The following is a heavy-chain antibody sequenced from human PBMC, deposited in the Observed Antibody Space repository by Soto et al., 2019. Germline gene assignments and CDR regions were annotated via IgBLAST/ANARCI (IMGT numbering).Heavy chain of an antibody. D-gene: IGHD3-22*01. CDR2: IYYSGST. V-gene: IGHV4-31*03. J-gene: IGHJ4*02. CDR3: ARGGWDYYYSSRARLLDY. CDR1: GGSISSGGYY. Sequence: QVQLQESGPGLVKPSQTLSLTCTVSGGSISSGGYYWSWIRQHPGKGLEWIWYIYYSGSTYYNPSLESRVTISVDTSKNQFSLKLSSVTAADTAVYYCARGGWDYYYSSRARLLDYWGQGTLVTVSS.